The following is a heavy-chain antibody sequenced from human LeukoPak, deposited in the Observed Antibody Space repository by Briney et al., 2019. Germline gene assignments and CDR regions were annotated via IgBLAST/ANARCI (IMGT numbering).Heavy chain of an antibody. D-gene: IGHD4-17*01. J-gene: IGHJ4*02. CDR3: ARNRDYGDYGGFDY. V-gene: IGHV4-59*01. Sequence: PSETLSLTCTVSGGSISTYYWSWIRLPPGKGLEWIAYIYFTGRTQYNPSLKNRVTISVDTSKNQFSLKLSSVTAADTAVYYCARNRDYGDYGGFDYWGQGTLVTVST. CDR2: IYFTGRT. CDR1: GGSISTYY.